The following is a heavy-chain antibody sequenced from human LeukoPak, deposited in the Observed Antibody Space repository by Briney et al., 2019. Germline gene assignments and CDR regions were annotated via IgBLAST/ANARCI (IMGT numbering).Heavy chain of an antibody. Sequence: SGPTLVKPSQTLSLTCTVSGGSISSGSYYWSWIRQPAGKGLEWIGRIYTSGSTNYNPSLKSRVTILVDTFKNQFSLKLSSVTAADTAVYYCARDKKESGQQWLVGDYYYYMDVWGKGTTVTVSS. J-gene: IGHJ6*03. CDR3: ARDKKESGQQWLVGDYYYYMDV. V-gene: IGHV4-61*02. CDR2: IYTSGST. D-gene: IGHD6-19*01. CDR1: GGSISSGSYY.